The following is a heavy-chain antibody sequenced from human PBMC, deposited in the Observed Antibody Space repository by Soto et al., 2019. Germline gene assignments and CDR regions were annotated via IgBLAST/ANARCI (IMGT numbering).Heavy chain of an antibody. Sequence: SETLSLTCTVSGGSISSYYWSWIRQPPGKGLEWIGYIYYSGSTNYNPSLKSRVTISVDTSKNQFSLKLSSVTAADTAVYYCASGFSPRGVDYWGQGTLVTVSS. D-gene: IGHD2-8*01. V-gene: IGHV4-59*01. CDR1: GGSISSYY. CDR2: IYYSGST. CDR3: ASGFSPRGVDY. J-gene: IGHJ4*02.